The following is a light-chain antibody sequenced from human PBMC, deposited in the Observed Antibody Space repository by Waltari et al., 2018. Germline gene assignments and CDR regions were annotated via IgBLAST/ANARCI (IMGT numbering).Light chain of an antibody. J-gene: IGLJ1*01. CDR2: EVN. Sequence: QSALTQPPSASGSRGQSVTSSRTGTSSDVGGYNYVSWYQPHPGEAPKLMIFEVNKRPSWVPDRFSGSKSGNTASLTVSGLQAEDDADYYCSSYAGSNNLVFGTGTKVTVL. CDR3: SSYAGSNNLV. V-gene: IGLV2-8*01. CDR1: SSDVGGYNY.